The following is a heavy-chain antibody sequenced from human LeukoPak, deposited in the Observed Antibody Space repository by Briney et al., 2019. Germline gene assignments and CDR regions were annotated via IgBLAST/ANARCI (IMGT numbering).Heavy chain of an antibody. CDR2: ISGSGGST. D-gene: IGHD3-9*01. CDR3: ATHDILTGSYAFDI. V-gene: IGHV3-23*01. J-gene: IGHJ3*02. Sequence: GGSLRLSCAASRFTFSSYGMSWVRQAPGKGLEWVSAISGSGGSTYYADSVKGRFTISRDNSKNTLYLQMNSLRAEDTAVYYCATHDILTGSYAFDIWGQGTMVTVSS. CDR1: RFTFSSYG.